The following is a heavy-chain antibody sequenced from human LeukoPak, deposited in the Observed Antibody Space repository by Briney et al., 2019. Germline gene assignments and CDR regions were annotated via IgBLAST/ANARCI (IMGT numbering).Heavy chain of an antibody. CDR2: IFYSGST. CDR1: GGSITSYY. V-gene: IGHV4-59*01. D-gene: IGHD3-10*01. Sequence: PSETLSLTCSVSGGSITSYYWSWVRQPPGKGLEWIGYIFYSGSTNYNPSLKSRVTISVDTSKNEFSLKLRSVTAADTAVYYCARAVPNYYGTGSPFPLFDYRGPGTLVTVS. CDR3: ARAVPNYYGTGSPFPLFDY. J-gene: IGHJ4*02.